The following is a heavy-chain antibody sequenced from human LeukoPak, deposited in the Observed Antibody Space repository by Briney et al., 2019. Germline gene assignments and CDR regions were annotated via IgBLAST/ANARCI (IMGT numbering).Heavy chain of an antibody. CDR1: CGSISGYY. Sequence: PSETLSLTCTVSCGSISGYYWSWIRQPPGKGLEVIGYIYYSGSTDYNPSLKSRVTISVDTSKNQFSLRLSSVTAAYTAVYYCARSVAVYDFYYWGQGTLVTVSS. V-gene: IGHV4-59*01. J-gene: IGHJ4*02. CDR2: IYYSGST. CDR3: ARSVAVYDFYY. D-gene: IGHD6-19*01.